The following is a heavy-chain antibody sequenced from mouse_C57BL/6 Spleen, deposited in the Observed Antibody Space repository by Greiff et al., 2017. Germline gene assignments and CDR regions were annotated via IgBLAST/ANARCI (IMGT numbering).Heavy chain of an antibody. CDR2: IRNKANGYTT. CDR3: ASHYYGYDEAY. Sequence: EVKLMESGGGLVQPGGSLSLSCAASGFTFTDYYMSWVRQPPGKALEWLGFIRNKANGYTTEYSASVKGRFTISRDNSQSILYLQMNALRAEDSATYYCASHYYGYDEAYWGQGTLVTVSA. J-gene: IGHJ3*01. D-gene: IGHD2-2*01. V-gene: IGHV7-3*01. CDR1: GFTFTDYY.